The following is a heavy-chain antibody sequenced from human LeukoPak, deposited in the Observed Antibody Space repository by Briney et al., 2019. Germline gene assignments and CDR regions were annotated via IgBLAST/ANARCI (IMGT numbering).Heavy chain of an antibody. J-gene: IGHJ6*02. CDR2: IIPIFGTA. V-gene: IGHV1-69*01. CDR1: GNSISNYA. Sequence: GSSVKVSCKASGNSISNYAVSWVRQAPGQGFEWMGGIIPIFGTADYAQEFQGRVTITADQSTSTTYMALSSLKSEDTATYYCTTRACHAGGCSSSFYYYYGLHFWGQGTTVSVSS. D-gene: IGHD3-16*01. CDR3: TTRACHAGGCSSSFYYYYGLHF.